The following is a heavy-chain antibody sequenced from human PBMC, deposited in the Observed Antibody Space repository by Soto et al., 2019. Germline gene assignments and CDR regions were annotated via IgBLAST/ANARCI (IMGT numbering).Heavy chain of an antibody. D-gene: IGHD6-6*01. CDR2: IIPIFGTA. CDR3: AREPHSRPSLEPTDY. J-gene: IGHJ4*02. CDR1: GGTFSSYA. Sequence: ASVKVSCKASGGTFSSYAISRVRQAPGQGLEWMGGIIPIFGTANYAQKFQGRVTITADESTSTAYMELSSLRSEDTAVYYCAREPHSRPSLEPTDYWGQGTLVTVS. V-gene: IGHV1-69*13.